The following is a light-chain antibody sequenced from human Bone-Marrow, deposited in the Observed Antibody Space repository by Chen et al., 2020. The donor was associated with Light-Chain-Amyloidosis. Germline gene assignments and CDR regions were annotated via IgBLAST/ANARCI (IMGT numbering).Light chain of an antibody. CDR2: DVT. J-gene: IGLJ1*01. V-gene: IGLV2-14*03. CDR3: SSYSNGSTYV. Sequence: QSALTQPASVSGSPGQSITIPCTGTISDIGLYNFVSWYQQHPGKAPKLMIYDVTNRPSGVSSRFSGSKSGTTVSLTILGLQAEDEDIYFCSSYSNGSTYVFGPGTKVTVL. CDR1: ISDIGLYNF.